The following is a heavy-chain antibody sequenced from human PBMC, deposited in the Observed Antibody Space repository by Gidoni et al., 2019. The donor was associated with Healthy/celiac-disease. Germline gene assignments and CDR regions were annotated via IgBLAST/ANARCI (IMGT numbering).Heavy chain of an antibody. J-gene: IGHJ6*03. V-gene: IGHV3-15*01. CDR3: TTDWWNYYGSGSYYDYMDV. CDR1: GSTVSTAW. D-gene: IGHD3-10*01. CDR2: IKSNIDGGTT. Sequence: EVQLVESGGGLVKPGGSLRLSCAASGSTVSTAWISWVRQAPGKGLELVCRIKSNIDGGTTDYASPVKGRFTISRDDSKNTLYLQMNSLKTEDTAVYYCTTDWWNYYGSGSYYDYMDVWGKGTTVTVSS.